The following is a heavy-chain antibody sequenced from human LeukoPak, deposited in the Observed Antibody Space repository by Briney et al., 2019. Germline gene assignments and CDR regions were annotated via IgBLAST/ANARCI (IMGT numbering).Heavy chain of an antibody. D-gene: IGHD4-17*01. Sequence: PGRSLRLSCAASGLTFGDYAMHWVRQAPGKGLEWVSGISWNSGNIGYGDSVKGRFTISRDNAKNSLYLQMNSLRAEDTALYYCANLHGDYRDYWGQGTLVTVSS. CDR3: ANLHGDYRDY. CDR2: ISWNSGNI. J-gene: IGHJ4*02. CDR1: GLTFGDYA. V-gene: IGHV3-9*01.